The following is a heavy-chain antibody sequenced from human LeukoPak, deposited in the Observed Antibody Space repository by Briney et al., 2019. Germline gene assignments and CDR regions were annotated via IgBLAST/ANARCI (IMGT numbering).Heavy chain of an antibody. Sequence: GGSLRLSCAASGFTFSIYGMSWVRQAPGKGLEWVSALSANGYTTYYENSVRGRFTISRDNPKNTLYLQMYSLRAEDTAVYYCAKDLSWGLDYWGQGALVTVSS. J-gene: IGHJ4*02. CDR1: GFTFSIYG. CDR3: AKDLSWGLDY. D-gene: IGHD3-16*01. CDR2: LSANGYTT. V-gene: IGHV3-23*01.